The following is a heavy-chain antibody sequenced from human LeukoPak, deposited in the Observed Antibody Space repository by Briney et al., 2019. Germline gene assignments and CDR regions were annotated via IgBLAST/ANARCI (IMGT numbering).Heavy chain of an antibody. CDR3: ARSGMAVAATPWD. V-gene: IGHV3-7*05. CDR2: INQDGSEK. Sequence: GGSLRLSCAASGFTFSSYEMNWVRQAPGRGLEWVAHINQDGSEKYHVDSVRGRFTISRDDAKNSLYLQINSLRAEDTAVYFCARSGMAVAATPWDWGQGTLVTVSP. J-gene: IGHJ1*01. D-gene: IGHD6-19*01. CDR1: GFTFSSYE.